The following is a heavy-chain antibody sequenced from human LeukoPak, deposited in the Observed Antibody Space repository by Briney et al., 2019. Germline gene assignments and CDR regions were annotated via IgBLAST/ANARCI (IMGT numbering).Heavy chain of an antibody. V-gene: IGHV2-26*01. J-gene: IGHJ4*02. CDR1: GFSLSNARMG. CDR2: IFSNDEK. Sequence: SGPTLVKPTETLTLTCTVSGFSLSNARMGVSWIRQPPGKALEWLAHIFSNDEKSYSISLKSRLTISKDTSKSQVVLTMTNMDPVDTATYYCARIRYSGSYYFDYWGQGTLVTVSS. CDR3: ARIRYSGSYYFDY. D-gene: IGHD1-26*01.